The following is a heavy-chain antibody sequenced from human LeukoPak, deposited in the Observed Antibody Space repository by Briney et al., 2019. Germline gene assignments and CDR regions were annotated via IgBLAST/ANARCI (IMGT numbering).Heavy chain of an antibody. CDR3: ARGWRETYYYDSRGREGYCFDY. V-gene: IGHV4-31*03. CDR1: GGSISSGGYY. D-gene: IGHD3-22*01. J-gene: IGHJ4*02. CDR2: IYYSGST. Sequence: SQTLSLTCTVSGGSISSGGYYWSWIRQHPGKGLEWIGYIYYSGSTYYNPSLKSRVTISVDTSKNQFSLKLSSVTAADTAVYYCARGWRETYYYDSRGREGYCFDYWGQGTLVTVSS.